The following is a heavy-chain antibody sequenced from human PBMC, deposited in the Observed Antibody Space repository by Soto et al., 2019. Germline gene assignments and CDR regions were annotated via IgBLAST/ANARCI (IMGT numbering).Heavy chain of an antibody. V-gene: IGHV4-4*02. D-gene: IGHD3-3*01. J-gene: IGHJ6*02. Sequence: SETLSLTFAVSGVFIYRNNCWPWVRPSPGKGLEWIGEICRRGTTNYNPSLKSRVTISVDNSKNRFSLKLTSVTAADTAVYYWARGGYDFWSGFSGFLAQSNAMDFSCQGITVTLSS. CDR3: ARGGYDFWSGFSGFLAQSNAMDF. CDR1: GVFIYRNNC. CDR2: ICRRGTT.